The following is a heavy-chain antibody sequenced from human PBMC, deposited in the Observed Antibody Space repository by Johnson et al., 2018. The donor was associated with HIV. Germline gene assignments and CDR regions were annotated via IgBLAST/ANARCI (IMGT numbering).Heavy chain of an antibody. CDR3: AKALTPWGGVERDYYGDPFDI. J-gene: IGHJ3*02. D-gene: IGHD3-22*01. Sequence: VQLVESGGGVVQPGRSLRLSCAASGFTFSSYAMSWVRQAPGKGLEWLSALSGGGGTTYYADPVKGRFTVPRDNSKGTLYLQMTSRSAEDTAVYYCAKALTPWGGVERDYYGDPFDIWGQGTMVTVSS. CDR1: GFTFSSYA. CDR2: LSGGGGTT. V-gene: IGHV3-23*04.